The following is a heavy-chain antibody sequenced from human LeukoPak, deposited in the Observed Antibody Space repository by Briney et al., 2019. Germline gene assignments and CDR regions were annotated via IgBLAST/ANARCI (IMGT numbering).Heavy chain of an antibody. J-gene: IGHJ4*02. CDR2: INSDGSST. CDR1: GFTFSRYW. D-gene: IGHD4-17*01. CDR3: SREPLNGDPYFDY. V-gene: IGHV3-74*01. Sequence: GGSLRLSCAASGFTFSRYWMHWVRQAPGKGLVRVSRINSDGSSTSYADSVKGRFTISRDNAKNTLYLQMNSLRAEDTAVYYCSREPLNGDPYFDYWGQGTLVTVSS.